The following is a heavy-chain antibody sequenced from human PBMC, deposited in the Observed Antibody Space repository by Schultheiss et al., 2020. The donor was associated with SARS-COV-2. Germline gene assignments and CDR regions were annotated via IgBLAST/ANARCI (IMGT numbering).Heavy chain of an antibody. Sequence: ASVKVSCKASGYTFTGYYMHWVRQAPGQGLEWMGWINPNSGDTNYAQKFQGRVTMTRDTSISTAYMELSRLRSDDTAVYYCARDRIATGTTLFWFDPWGQGTLVTVSS. D-gene: IGHD1-7*01. CDR2: INPNSGDT. CDR1: GYTFTGYY. J-gene: IGHJ5*02. V-gene: IGHV1-2*02. CDR3: ARDRIATGTTLFWFDP.